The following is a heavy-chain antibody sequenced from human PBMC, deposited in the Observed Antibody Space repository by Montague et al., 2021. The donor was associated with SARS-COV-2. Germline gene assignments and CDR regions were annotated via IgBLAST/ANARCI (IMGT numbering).Heavy chain of an antibody. CDR3: ARNVLLWFGELYYFDY. V-gene: IGHV4-39*01. D-gene: IGHD3-10*01. J-gene: IGHJ4*02. CDR2: NSGST. Sequence: NSGSTYYNPYLKSRVTISADTSKNQFSLKLSSVTAADTAVYYCARNVLLWFGELYYFDYWGQGTLVTVSS.